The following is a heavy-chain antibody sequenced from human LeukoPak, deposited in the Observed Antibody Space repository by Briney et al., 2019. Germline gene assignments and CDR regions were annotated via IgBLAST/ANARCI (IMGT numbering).Heavy chain of an antibody. CDR2: IDRSGST. CDR1: GGSFSGYS. D-gene: IGHD1-1*01. Sequence: SETLSLTCAVDGGSFSGYSWTWIRQPPGNGLEWIGEIDRSGSTNYNPALKSRLTISVDTSKNQFSLKLSSVTAADTAVYYSARGSATGLAYWGQGTLVTVSS. J-gene: IGHJ4*02. V-gene: IGHV4-34*01. CDR3: ARGSATGLAY.